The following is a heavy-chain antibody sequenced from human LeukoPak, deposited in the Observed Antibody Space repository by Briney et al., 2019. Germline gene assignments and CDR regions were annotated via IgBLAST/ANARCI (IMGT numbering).Heavy chain of an antibody. V-gene: IGHV4-38-2*02. D-gene: IGHD2-2*01. CDR3: ARDSCSSASCDYYYGMDV. J-gene: IGHJ6*02. CDR1: GFSISSGYY. CDR2: IYYSGST. Sequence: PSETLSLTCTVSGFSISSGYYWGWIRQPPGRGLEWIGSIYYSGSTYYNPSLKSRVTISVDTSKNEFSLKLSSVTAADTAVYYCARDSCSSASCDYYYGMDVWGLGTTVTVSS.